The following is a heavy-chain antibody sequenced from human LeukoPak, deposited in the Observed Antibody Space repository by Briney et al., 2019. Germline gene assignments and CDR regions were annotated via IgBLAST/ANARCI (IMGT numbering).Heavy chain of an antibody. CDR2: MSSSGTT. D-gene: IGHD5-12*01. J-gene: IGHJ5*02. V-gene: IGHV4-4*08. CDR1: GGSISGYY. Sequence: SETLSITCSVSGGSISGYYWSWVRHSPGKRLEWIGFMSSSGTTTYNPTLKSRTTISVAPAKSHFSLKLRSVTAADTAKYYCARHARGYSHGAWSDPWGQGTMVTVSS. CDR3: ARHARGYSHGAWSDP.